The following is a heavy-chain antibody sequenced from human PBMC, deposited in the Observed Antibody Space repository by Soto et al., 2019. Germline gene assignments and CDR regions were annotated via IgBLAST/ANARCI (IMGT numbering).Heavy chain of an antibody. D-gene: IGHD4-4*01. CDR3: AKGHSDSFGNYDYFGMDV. CDR2: ITGAGGST. CDR1: GFTFNNYG. V-gene: IGHV3-23*01. J-gene: IGHJ6*02. Sequence: QLLESGGGLVQPGGSLRLSCAASGFTFNNYGMSWVRQAPGKGLEWIGAITGAGGSTYNADSVKGPFSISRDNSKKTVYLQLDSLRVEDTAVYYCAKGHSDSFGNYDYFGMDVWGQGTTVTVSS.